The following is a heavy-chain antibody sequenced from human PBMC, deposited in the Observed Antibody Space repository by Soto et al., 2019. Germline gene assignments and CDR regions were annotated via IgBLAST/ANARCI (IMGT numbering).Heavy chain of an antibody. J-gene: IGHJ3*01. CDR1: GGPFSSDS. CDR3: ARTIWGEAAAIPRPFEV. D-gene: IGHD6-13*01. V-gene: IGHV1-69*01. Sequence: QVHLVQSGAEVRKPGSSVKLSCKASGGPFSSDSITWLRQAPGHTLEWVGGIIPLFGSGHVADRLKARVTVSADEAASTVYLELRSMRSEDTAKYYCARTIWGEAAAIPRPFEVWGQETMVSVSS. CDR2: IIPLFGSG.